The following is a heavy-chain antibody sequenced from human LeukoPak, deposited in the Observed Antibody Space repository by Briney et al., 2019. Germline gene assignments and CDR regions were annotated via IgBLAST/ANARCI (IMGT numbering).Heavy chain of an antibody. V-gene: IGHV3-23*01. CDR2: ISSGGST. D-gene: IGHD2-8*01. Sequence: GGSLRLSCAASGFTLSSYTMGWVRQAPGKGLEWVSTISSGGSTYHPDSMKGRFTISRDNSKNTLYLQMNSLRGEDTAVYYCAKGGVMGARETDYWGQGTLVTVSS. CDR3: AKGGVMGARETDY. CDR1: GFTLSSYT. J-gene: IGHJ4*02.